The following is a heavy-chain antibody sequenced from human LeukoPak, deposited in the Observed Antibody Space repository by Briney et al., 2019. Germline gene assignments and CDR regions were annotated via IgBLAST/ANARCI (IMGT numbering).Heavy chain of an antibody. CDR1: GFTFSSYG. CDR3: AKAGSMGYCRSTSCYSPYYFDY. D-gene: IGHD2-2*01. V-gene: IGHV3-30*18. Sequence: GGSLRLSCAASGFTFSSYGMHWVRQAPGKGLEWVAVISYDGSNKYYADSVKGRFTISRDNSKNTLYLQMNSLRAEDTAVYYCAKAGSMGYCRSTSCYSPYYFDYWGQGTLVTVSS. CDR2: ISYDGSNK. J-gene: IGHJ4*02.